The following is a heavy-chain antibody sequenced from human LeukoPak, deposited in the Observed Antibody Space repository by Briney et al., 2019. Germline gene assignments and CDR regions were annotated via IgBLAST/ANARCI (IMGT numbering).Heavy chain of an antibody. CDR3: AREFDDYVWGSPHYDY. CDR1: GGSFSSYY. J-gene: IGHJ4*02. V-gene: IGHV4-4*07. CDR2: IYTSGST. D-gene: IGHD3-16*01. Sequence: SETLSLTCTVSGGSFSSYYWSWIRQPAGKGLEWIGRIYTSGSTNYNPSLKSRVTMSVDTSKNQFSLKLSSVTAADTAVYYCAREFDDYVWGSPHYDYWGQGTLVTVSS.